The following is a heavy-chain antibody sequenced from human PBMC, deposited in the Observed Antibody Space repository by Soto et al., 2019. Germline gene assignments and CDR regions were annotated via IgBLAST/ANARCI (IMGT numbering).Heavy chain of an antibody. V-gene: IGHV4-34*01. Sequence: PSETLSLTCAVYGGSFSGYYWSWIRQPPGKGLEWIGKINHSGSTNYNPSLKSRVTISVDTSKNQFSLKLSSVTAADTAVYYCARGGGSSSWYGWFDPWGQGTLVTVS. D-gene: IGHD6-13*01. CDR1: GGSFSGYY. CDR3: ARGGGSSSWYGWFDP. CDR2: INHSGST. J-gene: IGHJ5*02.